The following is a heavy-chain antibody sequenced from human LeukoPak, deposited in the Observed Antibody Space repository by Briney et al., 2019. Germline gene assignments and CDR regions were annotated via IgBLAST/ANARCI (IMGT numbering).Heavy chain of an antibody. D-gene: IGHD1-20*01. J-gene: IGHJ4*02. CDR3: ARDPPFIIGTTFFDY. CDR1: GFTVSSNY. CDR2: IYSGGST. V-gene: IGHV3-53*01. Sequence: GGSLRLSCAASGFTVSSNYMSWVRQAPGKGLEWVSVIYSGGSTDYADSVKGRFTISRDNSKNTLYLQMNSLRVEDTAVYYCARDPPFIIGTTFFDYWGQGTLVTVSS.